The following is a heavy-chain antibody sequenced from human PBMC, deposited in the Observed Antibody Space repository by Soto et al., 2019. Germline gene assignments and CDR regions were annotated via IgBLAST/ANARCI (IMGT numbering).Heavy chain of an antibody. CDR2: ISYDGSNK. V-gene: IGHV3-30-3*01. J-gene: IGHJ4*02. CDR1: GFTFNTYA. Sequence: GGSLRLSCAASGFTFNTYAMHWVRQAPGKGLEWVAVISYDGSNKYYADSVKGRFTISRDNSKNTLYLQMNSLRPEDSAIYYCARVAYWGPGTQVTVSS. CDR3: ARVAY.